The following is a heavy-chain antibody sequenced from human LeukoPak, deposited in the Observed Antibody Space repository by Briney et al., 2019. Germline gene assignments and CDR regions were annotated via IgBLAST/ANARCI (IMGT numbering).Heavy chain of an antibody. D-gene: IGHD3-10*01. J-gene: IGHJ6*03. V-gene: IGHV3-23*01. CDR2: ISGSGGST. CDR3: AKVSAAPPFEYYYYMDV. Sequence: PGGSLRLSCAASGFTFSSYAMSWVRQAPGKGLEWVSAISGSGGSTYYADSVKGRFTISRDNSRNTLYLQMNSLRAEDTAVYYCAKVSAAPPFEYYYYMDVWGKGTTVTVSS. CDR1: GFTFSSYA.